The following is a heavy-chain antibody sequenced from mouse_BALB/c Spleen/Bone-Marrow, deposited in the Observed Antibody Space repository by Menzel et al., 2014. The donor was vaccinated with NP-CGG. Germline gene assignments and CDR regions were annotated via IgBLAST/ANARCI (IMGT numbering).Heavy chain of an antibody. J-gene: IGHJ4*01. CDR1: GFTFSSYT. Sequence: EVQLVESGGGLVQPGGSLKLSCAASGFTFSSYTTSWVRQTPEKRLEWVAYISNGGGSTYYPDTVKGRFTISRDNAKNTLYLQMSSLKSEDTAMYYCARHGYYGSRAMDYWGQGTSVTVSS. CDR2: ISNGGGST. V-gene: IGHV5-12-2*01. D-gene: IGHD1-1*01. CDR3: ARHGYYGSRAMDY.